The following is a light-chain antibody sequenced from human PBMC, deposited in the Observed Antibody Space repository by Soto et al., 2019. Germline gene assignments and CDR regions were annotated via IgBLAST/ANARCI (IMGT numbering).Light chain of an antibody. V-gene: IGKV3-20*01. CDR3: QQYGSSPPIT. J-gene: IGKJ5*01. CDR1: QSVSSSY. CDR2: GAS. Sequence: IVLTHSPGTLSLSPGERATLSCRASQSVSSSYLAWYQQKPGQAPRLLIYGASSRATGIPDRFSGSGSGGGFTGTMSRLEPEDFAVYYCQQYGSSPPITIVQGTRLDIK.